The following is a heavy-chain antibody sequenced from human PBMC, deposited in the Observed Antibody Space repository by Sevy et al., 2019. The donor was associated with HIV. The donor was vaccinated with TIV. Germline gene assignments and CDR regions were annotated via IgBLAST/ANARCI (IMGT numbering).Heavy chain of an antibody. V-gene: IGHV4-39*01. CDR3: ARPGSSSWHDAFDI. D-gene: IGHD6-13*01. Sequence: SEILSLTCTVSGGSISSSSYYWGWIRQPPGKGLEWIGSIYYSGSTYYNPSLKSRVTISVDTSKNQFSLKLSSVTAADTAVYYCARPGSSSWHDAFDIWGQGTMVTVSS. J-gene: IGHJ3*02. CDR2: IYYSGST. CDR1: GGSISSSSYY.